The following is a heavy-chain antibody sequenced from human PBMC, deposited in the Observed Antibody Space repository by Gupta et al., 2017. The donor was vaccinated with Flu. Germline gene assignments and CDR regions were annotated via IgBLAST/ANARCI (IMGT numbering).Heavy chain of an antibody. D-gene: IGHD1-1*01. CDR2: IIPIFGPT. J-gene: IGHJ4*02. CDR3: ARERGGVGNSFDY. Sequence: TFSWGRQAPGQGLEWRGGIIPIFGPTIYAQKFQGRVTITADESTRTVYMDLNSLTSDDTAVYFCARERGGVGNSFDYWGQGSLVTVSS. CDR1: T. V-gene: IGHV1-69*01.